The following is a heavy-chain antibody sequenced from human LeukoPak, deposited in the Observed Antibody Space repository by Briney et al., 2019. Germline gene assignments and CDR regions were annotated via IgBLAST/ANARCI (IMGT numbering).Heavy chain of an antibody. J-gene: IGHJ3*01. Sequence: GGSLRLSCAASVFTFSVAAITWVRPAPGKGLEWVSLIGASGESTYYADSVKGRFTISRDNSKNTLSLQMNSLRVEDTAMYFCAKDIQLSTWGLGTMVTVSS. V-gene: IGHV3-23*01. D-gene: IGHD5-24*01. CDR3: AKDIQLST. CDR2: IGASGEST. CDR1: VFTFSVAA.